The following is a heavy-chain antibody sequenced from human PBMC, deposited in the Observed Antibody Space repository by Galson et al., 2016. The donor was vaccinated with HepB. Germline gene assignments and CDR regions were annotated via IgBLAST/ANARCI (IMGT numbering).Heavy chain of an antibody. J-gene: IGHJ4*02. CDR3: ARAGLLTKASFDY. CDR1: DGSIRSSSFS. CDR2: VYRGKT. V-gene: IGHV4-39*01. D-gene: IGHD4-11*01. Sequence: SETLSLTCTVSDGSIRSSSFSWGWIRQPPGKGLEWIGTVYRGKTYYNPPLEGRVTISASMPTDLLSLKPTALTAADTAVYSRARAGLLTKASFDYWGPGTRVTASS.